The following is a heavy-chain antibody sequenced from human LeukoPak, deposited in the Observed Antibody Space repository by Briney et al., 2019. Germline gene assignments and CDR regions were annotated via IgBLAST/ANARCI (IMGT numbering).Heavy chain of an antibody. J-gene: IGHJ3*02. D-gene: IGHD2-2*01. Sequence: HPGGSLRLSCAASGFTFNTYAMTWVRQAPGKGLEWVSSISYSGVTTDYADSVKGRLIISRDNSKNTLGLQMNSLRAEDTAVYYCARTYCSSTSCYAFDIWGQGTMVTVSS. V-gene: IGHV3-23*01. CDR3: ARTYCSSTSCYAFDI. CDR2: ISYSGVTT. CDR1: GFTFNTYA.